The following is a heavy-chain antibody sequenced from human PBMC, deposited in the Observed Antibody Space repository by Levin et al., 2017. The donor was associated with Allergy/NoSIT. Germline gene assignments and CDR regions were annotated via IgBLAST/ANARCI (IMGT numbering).Heavy chain of an antibody. D-gene: IGHD6-13*01. V-gene: IGHV3-23*01. CDR1: GFTFSSYA. CDR2: ISGSGGGT. J-gene: IGHJ3*02. CDR3: AGTRGLAAGYAFDI. Sequence: GESLKISCAASGFTFSSYAMSWVRQAPGKGLEWVSGISGSGGGTNYADSVKGRFTISRDNSKNTLYMQMNSLRAEDTAVYYCAGTRGLAAGYAFDIWGQGTMVIVSS.